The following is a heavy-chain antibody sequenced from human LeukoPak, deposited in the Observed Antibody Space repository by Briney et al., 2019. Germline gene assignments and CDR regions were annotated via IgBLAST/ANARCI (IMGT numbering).Heavy chain of an antibody. D-gene: IGHD6-19*01. CDR2: IYCSGST. J-gene: IGHJ4*02. V-gene: IGHV4-39*01. CDR1: GGSISSDSYY. CDR3: ASLAVAGLSEGY. Sequence: SETLSLTCTVSGGSISSDSYYWAWIRQPPGKGLEWIASIYCSGSTYYNPSLKSRVTISVDTSRNQFSLKLSSVTAADTAVYYCASLAVAGLSEGYWGQGTLVIVSS.